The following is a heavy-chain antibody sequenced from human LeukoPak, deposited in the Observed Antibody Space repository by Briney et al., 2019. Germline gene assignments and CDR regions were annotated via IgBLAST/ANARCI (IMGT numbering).Heavy chain of an antibody. CDR1: GLSFSAYA. CDR3: AKVAYDSYGLYYHDYFDY. Sequence: GGSLRLSCAASGLSFSAYALTWVRQAPGKGLEWVSSISGRDDRTYYADSAKGRFTISRDNSKNTLYLQMNSLRAEDTALYYCAKVAYDSYGLYYHDYFDYWGQGTLVTVSS. D-gene: IGHD3-22*01. CDR2: ISGRDDRT. V-gene: IGHV3-23*01. J-gene: IGHJ4*02.